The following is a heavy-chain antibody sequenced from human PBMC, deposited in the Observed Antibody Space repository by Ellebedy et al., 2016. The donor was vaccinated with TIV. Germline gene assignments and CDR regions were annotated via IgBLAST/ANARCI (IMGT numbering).Heavy chain of an antibody. CDR2: IGSGSRYI. D-gene: IGHD5-24*01. J-gene: IGHJ5*02. Sequence: PGGSLRLSCATSGITFTSHTMTWVRQTPGKGLVWVASIGSGSRYIFYADSVRGRFTISRDDAKNSIYLLMNSLRAEDTAVYYCARDLNNYFDPWGQGTLVTVSS. V-gene: IGHV3-21*01. CDR3: ARDLNNYFDP. CDR1: GITFTSHT.